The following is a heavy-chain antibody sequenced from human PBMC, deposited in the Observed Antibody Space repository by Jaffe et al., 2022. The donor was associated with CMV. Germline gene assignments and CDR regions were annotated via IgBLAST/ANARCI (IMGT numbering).Heavy chain of an antibody. Sequence: QVQLQESGPGLVKPSETLSLTCTVSGGSISSYYWSWIRQPPGKGLEWIGYIYYSGSTNYNPSLKSRVTISVDTSKNQFSLKLSSVTAADTAVYYCAREQGYYDFWSGASRHYYMDVWGKGTTVTVSS. J-gene: IGHJ6*03. CDR2: IYYSGST. D-gene: IGHD3-3*01. V-gene: IGHV4-59*01. CDR3: AREQGYYDFWSGASRHYYMDV. CDR1: GGSISSYY.